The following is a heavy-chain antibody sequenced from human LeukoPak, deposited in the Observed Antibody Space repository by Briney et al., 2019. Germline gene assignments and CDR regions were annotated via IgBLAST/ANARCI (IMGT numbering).Heavy chain of an antibody. Sequence: SETLSLTCAVSGGSISSGGYSWSWIRQPPGKGLEWIGYIYHSGSTYYNPSLKSRVTISVDRSKNQFSLKLSSVTAADTAVYYCASSSCYYLYFQHWGQGTLVTVSS. CDR2: IYHSGST. D-gene: IGHD3-22*01. CDR1: GGSISSGGYS. J-gene: IGHJ1*01. V-gene: IGHV4-30-2*01. CDR3: ASSSCYYLYFQH.